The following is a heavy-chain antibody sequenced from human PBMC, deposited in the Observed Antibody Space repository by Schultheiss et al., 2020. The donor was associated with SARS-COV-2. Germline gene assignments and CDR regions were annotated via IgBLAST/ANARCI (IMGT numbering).Heavy chain of an antibody. CDR1: GGSISSSSYY. CDR3: ARSGKWYPGDIVVVPAAIGRRNIKFDY. V-gene: IGHV4-39*07. CDR2: IYYSGST. Sequence: SQTLSLTCTVSGGSISSSSYYWGWIRQPPGKGLEWIGSIYYSGSTNYNPSLKSRVTISVDTSKNQFSLKLSSVTAADTAVYYCARSGKWYPGDIVVVPAAIGRRNIKFDYWGQGTLVTVSS. D-gene: IGHD2-2*01. J-gene: IGHJ4*02.